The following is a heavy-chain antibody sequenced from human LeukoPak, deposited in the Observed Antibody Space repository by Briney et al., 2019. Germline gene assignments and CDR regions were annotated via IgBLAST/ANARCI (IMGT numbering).Heavy chain of an antibody. J-gene: IGHJ5*02. D-gene: IGHD3-10*01. V-gene: IGHV1-2*06. CDR3: ARGSGSYNWFDP. CDR1: GYTFTGYH. CDR2: INPNSGGT. Sequence: ASVKVSCKASGYTFTGYHMHWVRQAPGQGLEWMGRINPNSGGTNYAQKFQGRVTMTRDTSISTAYMELSRLRSDDTAVYYCARGSGSYNWFDPWGQGTLVTVSS.